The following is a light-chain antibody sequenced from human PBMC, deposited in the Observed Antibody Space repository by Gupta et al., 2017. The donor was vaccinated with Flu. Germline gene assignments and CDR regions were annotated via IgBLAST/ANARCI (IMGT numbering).Light chain of an antibody. CDR1: QTILYSSNNKNY. Sequence: DIVMTQSPGSLAVSLGERATINCKSSQTILYSSNNKNYLAWYQQKPGQPPKLLIYWASTRESGVPDRFSGSGSGTDFTLPISSLQAEDVAVYYCQQYYSTPRTFGQGTKVEIK. V-gene: IGKV4-1*01. CDR2: WAS. CDR3: QQYYSTPRT. J-gene: IGKJ1*01.